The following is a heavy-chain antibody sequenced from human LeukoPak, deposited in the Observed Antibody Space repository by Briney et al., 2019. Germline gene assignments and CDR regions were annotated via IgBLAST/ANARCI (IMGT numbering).Heavy chain of an antibody. CDR3: ARGGSIYYYGMDV. J-gene: IGHJ6*02. D-gene: IGHD2/OR15-2a*01. CDR2: IYYSGST. Sequence: PSETLSLTCTVSGGSISSGVYYWSWIRQHPGKGLEWIGYIYYSGSTYYNPSLKSRVTISVDTSKNQFSLKLSSVTAADTAVYYCARGGSIYYYGMDVWGQGTTVTVSS. V-gene: IGHV4-31*03. CDR1: GGSISSGVYY.